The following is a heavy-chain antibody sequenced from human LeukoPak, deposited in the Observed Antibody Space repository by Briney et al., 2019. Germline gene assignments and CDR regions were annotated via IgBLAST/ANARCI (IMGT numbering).Heavy chain of an antibody. J-gene: IGHJ4*02. CDR1: GFTFSSYG. Sequence: PGGSLRLSCAASGFTFSSYGMNWVRQAPGKGLEWVSSVSSTSSTIYYADSVKGRFTISRDNAKNSLYLQMNGLRAEDTALYYCARVGYSSSWRERYKYYFDYWGQGTLVTVSS. CDR3: ARVGYSSSWRERYKYYFDY. V-gene: IGHV3-21*01. D-gene: IGHD6-13*01. CDR2: VSSTSSTI.